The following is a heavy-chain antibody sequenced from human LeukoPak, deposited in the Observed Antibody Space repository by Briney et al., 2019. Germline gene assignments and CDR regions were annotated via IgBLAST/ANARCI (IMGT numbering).Heavy chain of an antibody. V-gene: IGHV3-33*08. CDR3: ARATNEWSYYYYYGMDV. CDR2: IWYDGSNK. Sequence: PGGSLRLSCAASGFTFSSYGMHWVRQAPGKGLEWVAVIWYDGSNKYYADSVKGRFTISRDNSKNTLYLQMNSLRAEDTAVYYCARATNEWSYYYYYGMDVWGQGTTVTVSS. D-gene: IGHD3-3*01. CDR1: GFTFSSYG. J-gene: IGHJ6*02.